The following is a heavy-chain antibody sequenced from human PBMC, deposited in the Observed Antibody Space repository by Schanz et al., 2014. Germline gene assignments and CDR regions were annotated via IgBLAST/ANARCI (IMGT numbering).Heavy chain of an antibody. V-gene: IGHV1-69*09. Sequence: VQLVQSGAEVKKPGSSVKVSCKASGGTFSSYTISWVRQAPGQGLEWMGRIIPILGIANYAQNFQGRVTITADKSTSTAYMELSSLRSEDTAVYYCARGYGDSPTDFWGQGTLVTVSS. CDR1: GGTFSSYT. J-gene: IGHJ4*02. CDR3: ARGYGDSPTDF. D-gene: IGHD4-17*01. CDR2: IIPILGIA.